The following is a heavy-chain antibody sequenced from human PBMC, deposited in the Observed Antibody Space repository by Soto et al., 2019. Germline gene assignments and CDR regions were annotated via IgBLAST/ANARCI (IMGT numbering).Heavy chain of an antibody. D-gene: IGHD6-6*01. V-gene: IGHV1-69*12. J-gene: IGHJ6*02. Sequence: QVQLVQSGAEVKKPGSSVKVSCKASGGTFSSYAISWVRQAPGQGLEWMGGIIPIFGTANYAQKFQGRVTITADGSTSTAYMELSSLRSEDTAVYYCARSARIAARPSYSGMDVWGQGTTVTVSS. CDR1: GGTFSSYA. CDR2: IIPIFGTA. CDR3: ARSARIAARPSYSGMDV.